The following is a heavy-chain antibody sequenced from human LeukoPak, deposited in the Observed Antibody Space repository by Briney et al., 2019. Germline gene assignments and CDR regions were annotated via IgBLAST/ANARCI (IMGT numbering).Heavy chain of an antibody. CDR1: GGSFSGYY. Sequence: PSETLSLTCAVYGGSFSGYYWSWIRQPPGKGLEWIGEINHSGSTNYNPSLKSRVTISVDTSKNQFSLELSSVTAADTAVYYCARGRWFGELLWGFFDYWGQGTLVTVSS. CDR2: INHSGST. V-gene: IGHV4-34*01. D-gene: IGHD3-10*01. J-gene: IGHJ4*02. CDR3: ARGRWFGELLWGFFDY.